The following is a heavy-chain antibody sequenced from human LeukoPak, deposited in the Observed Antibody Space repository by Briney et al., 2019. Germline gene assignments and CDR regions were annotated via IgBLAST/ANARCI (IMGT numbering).Heavy chain of an antibody. CDR2: TSAYNGNT. Sequence: ASVKVSCKASGYTFTSYGISWVRQAPGQGLEWMGWTSAYNGNTNYAQKLQGRVTMTTDTSTSTAYMELGSLRSDDTAVYYCARSPIAAAGEIYYYYYGMDVWGQGTTVTVSS. J-gene: IGHJ6*02. CDR3: ARSPIAAAGEIYYYYYGMDV. D-gene: IGHD6-13*01. V-gene: IGHV1-18*01. CDR1: GYTFTSYG.